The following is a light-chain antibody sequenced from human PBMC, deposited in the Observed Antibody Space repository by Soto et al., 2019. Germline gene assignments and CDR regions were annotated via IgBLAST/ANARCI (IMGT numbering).Light chain of an antibody. V-gene: IGKV1-5*03. CDR2: KAS. Sequence: DIQMTQSPSTLSASVGDRVTITCRASQSISSWLAWYQQKPGKAPKLLIYKASSLESGVPSRFSGSGSGPEFPLTISSLQPDDFATYDCQQYNSLWTFGQGTKVEIK. CDR3: QQYNSLWT. J-gene: IGKJ1*01. CDR1: QSISSW.